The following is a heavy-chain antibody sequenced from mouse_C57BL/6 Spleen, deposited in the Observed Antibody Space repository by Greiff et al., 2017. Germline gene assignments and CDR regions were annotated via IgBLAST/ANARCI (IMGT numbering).Heavy chain of an antibody. D-gene: IGHD1-1*01. J-gene: IGHJ2*01. Sequence: VQLQQSGAELVKPGASVKLSCKASGYTFTSYWMHWVKQRPGQGLEWIGMIHPNSGSTNYNEKFKSKATLTVDKSSSTAYMQLSSLTSEDSAVYYCAISPDSSYDYFDYWGQGTTLTVSS. V-gene: IGHV1-64*01. CDR2: IHPNSGST. CDR3: AISPDSSYDYFDY. CDR1: GYTFTSYW.